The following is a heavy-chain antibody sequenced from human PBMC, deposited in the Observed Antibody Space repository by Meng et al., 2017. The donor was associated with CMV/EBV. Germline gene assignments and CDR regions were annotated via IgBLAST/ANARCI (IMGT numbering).Heavy chain of an antibody. V-gene: IGHV3-30-3*01. J-gene: IGHJ4*02. CDR1: GFTFSSYA. CDR2: ISYDGSNK. Sequence: QVVLVGSGGGGVQPGRSLRLSCAASGFTFSSYAMHWVRQATGKGLEWVAVISYDGSNKYYADSVKGRFTISRDNSKNTLYLQMNSLRAEDTAVYYCIRDLVGNRDEWGQGTLVTVSS. CDR3: IRDLVGNRDE. D-gene: IGHD3-9*01.